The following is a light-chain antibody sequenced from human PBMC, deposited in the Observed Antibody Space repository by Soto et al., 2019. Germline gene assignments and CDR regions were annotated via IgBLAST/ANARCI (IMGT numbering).Light chain of an antibody. V-gene: IGKV3-11*01. J-gene: IGKJ1*01. CDR3: QQRSNWPRTWT. CDR2: DAS. Sequence: EIVLTQSPATLSLSPGERSTLSCRASQSVSSYLAWYQQKPGQAPRLLIYDASNRATGIPARFSGSGSGTAFTLTISSLEPEDFAVYYCQQRSNWPRTWTFGQGTKVDIK. CDR1: QSVSSY.